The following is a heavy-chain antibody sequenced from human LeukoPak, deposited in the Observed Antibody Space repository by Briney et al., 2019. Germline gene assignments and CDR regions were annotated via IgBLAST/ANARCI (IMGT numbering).Heavy chain of an antibody. J-gene: IGHJ5*02. CDR3: ARDGVSPMVATAGWFDP. CDR1: GGTFSSYA. CDR2: IIPILGIA. Sequence: GSSVEVSCKASGGTFSSYAISWVRQAPGQGLEWMGRIIPILGIANYAQKFQGRVTITADKSTSTAYMELSSLRSEDTAVYYCARDGVSPMVATAGWFDPWGQGTLVTVSS. D-gene: IGHD5-12*01. V-gene: IGHV1-69*04.